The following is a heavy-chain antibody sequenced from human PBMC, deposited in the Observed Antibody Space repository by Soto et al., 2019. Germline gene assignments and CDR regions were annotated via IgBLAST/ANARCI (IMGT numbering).Heavy chain of an antibody. CDR1: GFTFSSYA. Sequence: GGSLRLSCAASGFTFSSYAMSWVRQAPGKGLEWVSAISGSGGSTYYADSVKGRFTISRDNSKNTLYLQMNSLRAEDTAVYYCAKGGILEMATIYYYYYGMDVWGQGTTVTVSS. CDR2: ISGSGGST. CDR3: AKGGILEMATIYYYYYGMDV. V-gene: IGHV3-23*01. D-gene: IGHD5-12*01. J-gene: IGHJ6*02.